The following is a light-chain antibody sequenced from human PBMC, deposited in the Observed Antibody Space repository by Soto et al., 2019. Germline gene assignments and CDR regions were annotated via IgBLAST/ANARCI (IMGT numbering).Light chain of an antibody. CDR2: GAS. Sequence: IVMTQSPATLSVSPGERATLSCRASQSVSSNLAWYQQKPGQAPRLLIYGASRRATGIPDRFSGSGSGTDFTLTISRLEPEDFAVYYCQQYGSSPITFGQGTRLEI. CDR3: QQYGSSPIT. J-gene: IGKJ5*01. V-gene: IGKV3-20*01. CDR1: QSVSSN.